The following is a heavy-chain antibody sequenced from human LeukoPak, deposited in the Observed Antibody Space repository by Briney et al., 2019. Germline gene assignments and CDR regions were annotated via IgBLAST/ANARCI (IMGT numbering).Heavy chain of an antibody. Sequence: GGSLRLSCAASGFTFSSYWMSWVRQAPGKGLEWVANIKQDGSEKYYVDAVKGRFTISRDNAKNSLYLQMNSLRAEDTAVYYCASAPYYYYNMDVWGKGTTVTICS. CDR2: IKQDGSEK. CDR3: ASAPYYYYNMDV. J-gene: IGHJ6*03. CDR1: GFTFSSYW. V-gene: IGHV3-7*01.